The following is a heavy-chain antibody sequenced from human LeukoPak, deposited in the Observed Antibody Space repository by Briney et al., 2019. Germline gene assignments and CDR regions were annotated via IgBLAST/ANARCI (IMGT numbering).Heavy chain of an antibody. D-gene: IGHD3-22*01. Sequence: ASVKVSCKASGYTFTGYYMHWVRQAPGQGLEWMGWINPNSGGTNYAQKFQGRVTMTRDTSISTAYMELSRLLSDDTAVYYCAREYYDSSGYYLGGDDFDYWGQGTLVTVSS. CDR3: AREYYDSSGYYLGGDDFDY. J-gene: IGHJ4*02. CDR2: INPNSGGT. V-gene: IGHV1-2*02. CDR1: GYTFTGYY.